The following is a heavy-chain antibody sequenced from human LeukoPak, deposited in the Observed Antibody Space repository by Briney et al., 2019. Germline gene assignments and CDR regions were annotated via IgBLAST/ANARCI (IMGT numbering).Heavy chain of an antibody. CDR3: ARGLRGNYDY. Sequence: PGGSLRLSCAASGFTFNDYAMAWVRQAPGKGLEWVSSISTSGNTYYADSVKGRFTISRDNSKDTLYLQINSLTTEDTAVYYCARGLRGNYDYWGQGTLVTDSS. CDR1: GFTFNDYA. V-gene: IGHV3-23*01. J-gene: IGHJ4*02. D-gene: IGHD1-7*01. CDR2: ISTSGNT.